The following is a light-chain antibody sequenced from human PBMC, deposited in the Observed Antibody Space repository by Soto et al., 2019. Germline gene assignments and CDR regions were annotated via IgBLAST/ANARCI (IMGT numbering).Light chain of an antibody. CDR3: SSYTDSSTSYVV. Sequence: QSALTQPASVSGSPGQSITISCTGTSSDVGGYDYVSWYQQHPGKAPKLMLYEVSNRPSGVSNRFSGSKSGNTASQTISGLQAEDEADYYCSSYTDSSTSYVVFGGGTKLTVL. CDR1: SSDVGGYDY. V-gene: IGLV2-14*01. CDR2: EVS. J-gene: IGLJ2*01.